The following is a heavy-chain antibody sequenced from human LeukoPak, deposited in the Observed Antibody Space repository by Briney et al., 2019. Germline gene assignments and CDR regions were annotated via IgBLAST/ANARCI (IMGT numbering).Heavy chain of an antibody. V-gene: IGHV4-4*02. J-gene: IGHJ3*02. D-gene: IGHD3-16*01. CDR3: ARDQSGVMAFDI. CDR2: IYHSGST. Sequence: SETLSLTCAVPGGSISSSNWWSWVRQPPGKGLKWIGEIYHSGSTNYNPSLKSRVTISVDKSKNQFSLKLSSVTAADTAVYYCARDQSGVMAFDIWGQGTMVTVSS. CDR1: GGSISSSNW.